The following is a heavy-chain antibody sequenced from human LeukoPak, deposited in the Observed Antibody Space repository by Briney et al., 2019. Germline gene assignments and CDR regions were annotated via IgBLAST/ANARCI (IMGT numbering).Heavy chain of an antibody. Sequence: PSETLSLTCAVYGGSFSGYYWSWIRQPPGKGLEWIGEINHSGSTNYNPSLKSRVTISVDTSKNQFSLKLSSVTAADTAVYYCARLYPYYDYVWGSYRPIFDYWGQGTLVTVSS. CDR2: INHSGST. D-gene: IGHD3-16*02. CDR3: ARLYPYYDYVWGSYRPIFDY. V-gene: IGHV4-34*01. CDR1: GGSFSGYY. J-gene: IGHJ4*02.